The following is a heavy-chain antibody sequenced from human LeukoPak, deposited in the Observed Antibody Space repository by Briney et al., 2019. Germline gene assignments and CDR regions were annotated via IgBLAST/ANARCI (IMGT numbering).Heavy chain of an antibody. CDR2: IIPIFGTA. V-gene: IGHV1-69*05. D-gene: IGHD5-18*01. CDR1: GYTFTSYG. Sequence: SVKVSCKASGYTFTSYGISWVRQAPGQGLEWMGGIIPIFGTANYAQKFQGRVTITTDESTSTAYMELSSLRSEDTAVYYCAFSYGRNWFDPWGQGTLVTVSS. J-gene: IGHJ5*02. CDR3: AFSYGRNWFDP.